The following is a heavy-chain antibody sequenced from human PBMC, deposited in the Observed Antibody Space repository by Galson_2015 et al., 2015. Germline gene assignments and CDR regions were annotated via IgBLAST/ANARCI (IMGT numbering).Heavy chain of an antibody. V-gene: IGHV3-48*02. J-gene: IGHJ4*02. D-gene: IGHD6-19*01. CDR1: GFTFSSYR. CDR3: AIPAARSGWSFDY. CDR2: ISSSSSTI. Sequence: SLRLSCAASGFTFSSYRMNWVRQAPGKGLEWVSYISSSSSTIYYADSVKGRFTISRDNAKNSLYLQMNSLRDEDTAVYYCAIPAARSGWSFDYWGQGTLVTVSS.